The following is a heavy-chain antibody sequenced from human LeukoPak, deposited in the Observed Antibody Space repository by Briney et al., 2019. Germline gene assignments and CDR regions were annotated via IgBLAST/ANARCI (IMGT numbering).Heavy chain of an antibody. CDR2: IIPIFGTA. CDR1: GGTFSSYA. J-gene: IGHJ4*02. V-gene: IGHV1-69*13. CDR3: ARGHYGSGISPWGFFDY. D-gene: IGHD3-10*01. Sequence: SVKVSCKASGGTFSSYAITWVRQAPGQGLEWMGGIIPIFGTANYAQKFQGRVTITADESTSTAYMELSSLRSEDTAVYYCARGHYGSGISPWGFFDYWGQGTLVTVSS.